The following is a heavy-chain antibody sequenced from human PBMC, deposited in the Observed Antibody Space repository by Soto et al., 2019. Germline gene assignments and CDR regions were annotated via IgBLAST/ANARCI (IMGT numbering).Heavy chain of an antibody. V-gene: IGHV1-2*04. CDR1: GYTFTGYY. D-gene: IGHD3-22*01. CDR2: INPNSGGT. Sequence: GASVKVSCKASGYTFTGYYMHWVRQAPGQGLEWMGWINPNSGGTSYAQKFQGWVTMTRDTSISTAYMELSRLRSDDTAVYYCARSTNMIVVVIGAFDIWGQGTMVTVSS. CDR3: ARSTNMIVVVIGAFDI. J-gene: IGHJ3*02.